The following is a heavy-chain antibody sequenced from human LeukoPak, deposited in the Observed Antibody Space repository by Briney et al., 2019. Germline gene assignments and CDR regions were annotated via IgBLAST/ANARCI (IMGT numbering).Heavy chain of an antibody. CDR3: ARHAHSSIAANIDY. CDR2: IYYSGST. J-gene: IGHJ4*02. Sequence: SETLSLTCTVSGGSISSSSYYWGWIRQPPGEGLEWIGSIYYSGSTFYNPSLKSRVTISLDTSKNQFSLRLTSVTAADTAVYYCARHAHSSIAANIDYWGQGTQVTVSS. V-gene: IGHV4-39*01. D-gene: IGHD6-6*01. CDR1: GGSISSSSYY.